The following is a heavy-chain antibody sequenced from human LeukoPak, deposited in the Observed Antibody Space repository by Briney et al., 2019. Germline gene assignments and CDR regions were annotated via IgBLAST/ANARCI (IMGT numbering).Heavy chain of an antibody. Sequence: SQTLSLTXTVSGGSISSGDYYWSWICQPPGKGLEWIGYIYYSGSTYYNPSLKSRVTISVDTSKNQFSLKLSSVTAADTAVYYCARIGYCSGGSCYSNWFDPWGQGTLVTVSS. D-gene: IGHD2-15*01. CDR3: ARIGYCSGGSCYSNWFDP. CDR1: GGSISSGDYY. V-gene: IGHV4-30-4*08. CDR2: IYYSGST. J-gene: IGHJ5*02.